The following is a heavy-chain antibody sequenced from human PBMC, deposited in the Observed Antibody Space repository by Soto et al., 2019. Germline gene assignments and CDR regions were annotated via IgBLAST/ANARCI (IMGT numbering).Heavy chain of an antibody. V-gene: IGHV4-61*01. D-gene: IGHD3-3*01. CDR1: GGSVRSGSYY. Sequence: QVQLQESGPGLVKPSVTLSLTCTVSGGSVRSGSYYWSWIRQSPGKGLEWIAYSSYSGSTSYNPSLKSRATISVNTSKNQFTLKLRSMTAADTAVYSFAPQRSGLEMYHSFDPWGQGTLVSVSS. CDR3: APQRSGLEMYHSFDP. J-gene: IGHJ5*02. CDR2: SSYSGST.